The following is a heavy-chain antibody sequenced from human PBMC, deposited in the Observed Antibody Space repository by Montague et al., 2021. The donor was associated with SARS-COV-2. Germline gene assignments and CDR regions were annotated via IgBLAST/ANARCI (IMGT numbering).Heavy chain of an antibody. Sequence: SLRLSCAASGFTFSRYGIHLVRQAPGKGLEWVAVISYDGSNKHYXXSLKVRFTISRDNSKNTLYLQMNSLRAEDTAVYYCAKDQGDCSSSRCFRGWTYYYYGMDVWGQGTTVTVSS. V-gene: IGHV3-30*18. J-gene: IGHJ6*02. CDR1: GFTFSRYG. D-gene: IGHD2-2*01. CDR3: AKDQGDCSSSRCFRGWTYYYYGMDV. CDR2: ISYDGSNK.